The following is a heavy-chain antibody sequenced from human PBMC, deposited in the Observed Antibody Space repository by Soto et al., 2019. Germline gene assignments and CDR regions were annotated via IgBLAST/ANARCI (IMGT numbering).Heavy chain of an antibody. CDR2: ISYDGRNK. D-gene: IGHD6-13*01. CDR3: AKALISAAGTGSYFDY. V-gene: IGHV3-30*18. CDR1: GFTFSSYG. J-gene: IGHJ4*02. Sequence: QVQLVESGGGVVQPGRSLRLSCAASGFTFSSYGMYWVRQAPGKGLEWGAVISYDGRNKYYADSVKGRFTISRDNSKNTLYLQMNSLRAEDTAVYYCAKALISAAGTGSYFDYWGQGTLVTVSS.